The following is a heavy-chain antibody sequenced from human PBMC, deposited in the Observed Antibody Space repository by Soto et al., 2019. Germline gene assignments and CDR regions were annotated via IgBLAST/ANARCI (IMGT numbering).Heavy chain of an antibody. Sequence: QVQLVQSGAEVKKPGSSVKVSCKASGGTFSSYAISWVRQAPGQGLEWMGGIIPIFGTANYAQKFQGRVTITADESTSTAYMELSSLRSEDTAVYYCARDRKRYYYGSGRSSPPSYYYYGIDVWGQGTTVTVS. V-gene: IGHV1-69*01. CDR1: GGTFSSYA. J-gene: IGHJ6*02. CDR3: ARDRKRYYYGSGRSSPPSYYYYGIDV. CDR2: IIPIFGTA. D-gene: IGHD3-10*01.